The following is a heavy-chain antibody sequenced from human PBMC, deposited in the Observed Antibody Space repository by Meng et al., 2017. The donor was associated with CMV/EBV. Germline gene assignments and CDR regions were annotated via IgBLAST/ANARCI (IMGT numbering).Heavy chain of an antibody. CDR2: VIPVFGTA. D-gene: IGHD6-13*01. CDR1: GGTFTNYA. J-gene: IGHJ6*02. V-gene: IGHV1-69*05. CDR3: AGSIAAAGGDFYYYYGMDV. Sequence: PVKVSCGAAGGTFTNYAISWVRQAPGQGLEWMGGVIPVFGTANYAQKFQGRVTITTDESTSTAYMELSSLRSEDTAVHYCAGSIAAAGGDFYYYYGMDVWGQGTTVTVSS.